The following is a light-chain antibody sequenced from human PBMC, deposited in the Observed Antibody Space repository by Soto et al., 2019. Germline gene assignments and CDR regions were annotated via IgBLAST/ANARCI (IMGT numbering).Light chain of an antibody. CDR1: SSDVGGYDH. J-gene: IGLJ3*02. V-gene: IGLV2-14*03. CDR2: DVT. CDR3: SSYSNKDTLL. Sequence: QSALTQPASVSGSPGQSSTISCTGTSSDVGGYDHVSWYQPHPGKAPKLIIYDVTVRPSGISRRFSGSKSDNTASLAVSGLQPEDEADYYCSSYSNKDTLLFGGGTKLTVL.